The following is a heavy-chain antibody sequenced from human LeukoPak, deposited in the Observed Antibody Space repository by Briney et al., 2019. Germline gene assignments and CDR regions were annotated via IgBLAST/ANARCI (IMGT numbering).Heavy chain of an antibody. Sequence: SETLSLTCSVSGGSISSSNYYWSWIRQPAGKGLEWIGRIYASESTNYNPSLKSRVTISVDTSRNQFSLKLSSVTAADTAVYYCARGLWFGDENPPYFDYWGQGILVTVSS. V-gene: IGHV4-61*02. D-gene: IGHD3-10*01. CDR2: IYASEST. CDR3: ARGLWFGDENPPYFDY. J-gene: IGHJ4*02. CDR1: GGSISSSNYY.